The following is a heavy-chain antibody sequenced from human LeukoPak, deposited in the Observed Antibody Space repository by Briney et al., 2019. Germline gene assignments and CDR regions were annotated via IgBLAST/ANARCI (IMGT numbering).Heavy chain of an antibody. CDR3: ARASLFTMVRGDAFDI. CDR2: IYSGGST. V-gene: IGHV3-53*01. J-gene: IGHJ3*02. Sequence: GGSLRLSCAASGFTVSSNYMSWVRQAPGKGLEWVSVIYSGGSTYYADSVKGRFTISRDNSKNTLYLQMNSLRAEDTAVYYCARASLFTMVRGDAFDIWGQGTTVTVSS. D-gene: IGHD3-10*01. CDR1: GFTVSSNY.